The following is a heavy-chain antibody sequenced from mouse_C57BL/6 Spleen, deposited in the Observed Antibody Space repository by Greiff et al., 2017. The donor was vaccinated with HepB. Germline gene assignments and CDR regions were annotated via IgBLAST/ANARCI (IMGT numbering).Heavy chain of an antibody. Sequence: QVQLQQSGAELVRPGSSVKLSCKASGYTFTSYWMHWVKQRPIQGLEWIGNIDPSDSETHYNQKFKDKATLTVDKSSSTAYMQLSSLTSEDSAVYYCARREGYYGNSWYFDVWGTGTTVTVSS. D-gene: IGHD2-1*01. CDR3: ARREGYYGNSWYFDV. CDR1: GYTFTSYW. J-gene: IGHJ1*03. CDR2: IDPSDSET. V-gene: IGHV1-52*01.